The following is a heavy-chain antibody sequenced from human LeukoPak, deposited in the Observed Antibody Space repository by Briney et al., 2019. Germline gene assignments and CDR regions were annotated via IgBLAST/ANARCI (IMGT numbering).Heavy chain of an antibody. CDR2: IWYDGSNK. CDR1: GFTFSSYG. V-gene: IGHV3-33*01. D-gene: IGHD5-18*01. CDR3: ARDTERKNTYYYYYGMDV. Sequence: GGSLRLSCAASGFTFSSYGMHWVRQAPGKGLEWVAVIWYDGSNKYYADSVKGRFTISRDNSKNTLYLQMNSLRAEDTAVYYCARDTERKNTYYYYYGMDVWGQGTTVTVSS. J-gene: IGHJ6*02.